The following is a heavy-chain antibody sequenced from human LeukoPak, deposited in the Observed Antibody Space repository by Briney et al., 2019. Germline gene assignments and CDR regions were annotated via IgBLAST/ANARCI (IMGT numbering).Heavy chain of an antibody. D-gene: IGHD6-19*01. CDR2: IYTSGST. V-gene: IGHV4-61*02. J-gene: IGHJ4*02. CDR3: ARSIAVAGTSPTFDY. CDR1: GGSISSGSYY. Sequence: SETLSLTCTVSGGSISSGSYYWSWIRQPVGKGLEWIGRIYTSGSTNYNPSLKSRVTISVDTSKNQFSLKLSSVTAADTAVYYCARSIAVAGTSPTFDYWGQGTLVTVSS.